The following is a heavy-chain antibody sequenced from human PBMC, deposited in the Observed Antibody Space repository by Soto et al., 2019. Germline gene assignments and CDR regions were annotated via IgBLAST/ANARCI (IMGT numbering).Heavy chain of an antibody. CDR2: IIPILGIT. J-gene: IGHJ5*02. Sequence: ASVKVSCKASGGTFSSYTISWVRQAPGQGLEWMGRIIPILGITNYAQKFQGRVTITADKSTSTAYMELSSLRSEDTAVYYCASHPVVPAAANWFDPWGQGTLVTVSS. CDR3: ASHPVVPAAANWFDP. CDR1: GGTFSSYT. V-gene: IGHV1-69*02. D-gene: IGHD2-2*01.